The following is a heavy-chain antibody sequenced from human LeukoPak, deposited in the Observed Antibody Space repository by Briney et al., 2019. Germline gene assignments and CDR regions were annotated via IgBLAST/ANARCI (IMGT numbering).Heavy chain of an antibody. CDR1: GYSINSGYY. CDR2: IYHSGST. Sequence: SETLSLTCTVSGYSINSGYYWGWIRQPPGKGLEWIAIIYHSGSTYYNPSLKSRVTISVDTSKNQFSLKLSSVTAADTAVYYCARGRYFDYWGQGTLVTVSS. V-gene: IGHV4-38-2*02. J-gene: IGHJ4*02. CDR3: ARGRYFDY.